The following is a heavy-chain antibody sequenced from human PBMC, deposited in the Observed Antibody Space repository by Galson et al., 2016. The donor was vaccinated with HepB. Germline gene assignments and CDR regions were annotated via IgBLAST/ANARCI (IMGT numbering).Heavy chain of an antibody. Sequence: SLRLSCAASGFTVINNYMTWFRQAPGKGLEWVSLVYSGGSTYYADSVKGRFTISRDNSKNTLYLQMNSLRAEDTAVYYCASTYQGGYWGQGTPFTVSS. CDR1: GFTVINNY. D-gene: IGHD2-2*01. CDR3: ASTYQGGY. J-gene: IGHJ4*02. CDR2: VYSGGST. V-gene: IGHV3-66*01.